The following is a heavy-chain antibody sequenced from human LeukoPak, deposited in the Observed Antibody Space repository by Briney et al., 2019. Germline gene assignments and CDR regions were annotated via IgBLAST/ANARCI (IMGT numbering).Heavy chain of an antibody. V-gene: IGHV3-7*01. CDR3: SRSLDY. CDR2: INQDGTTQ. CDR1: GSPFSGYW. J-gene: IGHJ4*02. Sequence: GGSLRLSCVASGSPFSGYWMDWVRQAPGKGMEWVANINQDGTTQYFAPSVKGRFIISRDNAKNSLYLQMNSLRAEDTAVYYCSRSLDYLGQGALVTVSS.